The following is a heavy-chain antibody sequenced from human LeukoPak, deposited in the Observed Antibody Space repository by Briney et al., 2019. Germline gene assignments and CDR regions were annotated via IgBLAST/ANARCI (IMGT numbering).Heavy chain of an antibody. J-gene: IGHJ4*02. CDR2: ISWNSGSI. CDR1: GFTFDDYA. Sequence: GGSLRLSCAASGFTFDDYAMHWVRQAPGKGLEWASGISWNSGSIGYADSVKGRFTISRDNAKNSLYLQMNSLRAEDTALYYCAKDDTAMALGYFDYWGQGTLVTVSS. V-gene: IGHV3-9*01. D-gene: IGHD5-18*01. CDR3: AKDDTAMALGYFDY.